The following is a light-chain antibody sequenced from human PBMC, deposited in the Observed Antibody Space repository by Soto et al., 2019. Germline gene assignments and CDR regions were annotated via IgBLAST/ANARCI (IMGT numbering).Light chain of an antibody. CDR2: G. V-gene: IGLV1-40*01. J-gene: IGLJ3*02. CDR1: SSNIGAGYP. CDR3: QSYDSSLSRRWV. Sequence: QLVLTQPPSVSGAPGQRVTISCTGSSSNIGAGYPVHWYQQLPGTAPKLLVAGNRPSGVPDRFSVPKSGASASLAITGLQAEDEADYYCQSYDSSLSRRWVFGGGTKVTVL.